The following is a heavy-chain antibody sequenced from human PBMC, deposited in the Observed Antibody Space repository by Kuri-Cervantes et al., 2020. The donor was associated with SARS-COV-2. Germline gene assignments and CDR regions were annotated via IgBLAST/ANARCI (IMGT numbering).Heavy chain of an antibody. V-gene: IGHV3-7*01. CDR2: IKQDGNEK. CDR3: AREIITIFGVNFDY. J-gene: IGHJ4*02. CDR1: GFTFSSYW. D-gene: IGHD3-3*01. Sequence: GESLKISCAASGFTFSSYWMSWVRQAPGKGLEWVANIKQDGNEKYYVDSVKGRFTISRDNAKNSLYLQMNSLRAEDTAVYYCAREIITIFGVNFDYWGQGTLVTLSS.